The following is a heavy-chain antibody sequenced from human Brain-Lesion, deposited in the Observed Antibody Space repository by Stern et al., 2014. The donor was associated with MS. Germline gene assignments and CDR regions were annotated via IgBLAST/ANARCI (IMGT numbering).Heavy chain of an antibody. Sequence: EVQLVESGGGLVQPGGSLRISCAAYGFTFSNYWMHWVRQAPGKGLVWVARVNNDGRRTSYADSVKGRFTMSRDNAKNTLYLQMNSLRVEDTAIYYCARGERWFDSWGQGTLVTVSS. CDR3: ARGERWFDS. V-gene: IGHV3-74*01. J-gene: IGHJ5*01. CDR2: VNNDGRRT. CDR1: GFTFSNYW.